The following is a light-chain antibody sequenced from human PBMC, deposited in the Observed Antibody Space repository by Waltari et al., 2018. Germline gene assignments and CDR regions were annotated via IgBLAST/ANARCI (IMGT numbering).Light chain of an antibody. CDR1: SSDLGGYDF. CDR3: TSSTFSSPL. J-gene: IGLJ2*01. CDR2: DVF. V-gene: IGLV2-14*03. Sequence: QSALTQPASVSGSPGQSITVSCTATSSDLGGYDFVSWYQHHPGQAPKLIIYDVFKRPSGVSNRFSGSKSGNTASLSISGLQADDEGDYYCTSSTFSSPLFGGGTKLTVL.